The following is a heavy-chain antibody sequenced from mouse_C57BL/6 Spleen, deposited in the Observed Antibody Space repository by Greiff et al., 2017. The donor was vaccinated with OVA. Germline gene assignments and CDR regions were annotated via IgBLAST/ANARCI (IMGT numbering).Heavy chain of an antibody. CDR3: ARWGNWDVWYFDV. J-gene: IGHJ1*03. CDR1: GYTFTSYW. D-gene: IGHD4-1*02. Sequence: QVQLQQPGAELVKPGASVKMSCKASGYTFTSYWITWVKQRPGQGLEWIGDIYPGSGNTNYNEKFKSKATLTVDTSSSTAYMQLSSLTSEDSAVYYCARWGNWDVWYFDVWGTGTTVTVSS. V-gene: IGHV1-55*01. CDR2: IYPGSGNT.